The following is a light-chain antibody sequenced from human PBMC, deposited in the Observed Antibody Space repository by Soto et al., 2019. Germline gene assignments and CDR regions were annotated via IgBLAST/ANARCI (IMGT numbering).Light chain of an antibody. CDR1: QVISNY. J-gene: IGKJ5*01. Sequence: DVQMTQSPSSLSVSVGDRVTITCRASQVISNYLAWYQQKPGKPPQLLIHAVSTLQSGVPSRFSGSASGTEFTLTISSLQPEDVATYYCQKYNSAPLTFGQGTRLE. CDR3: QKYNSAPLT. V-gene: IGKV1-27*01. CDR2: AVS.